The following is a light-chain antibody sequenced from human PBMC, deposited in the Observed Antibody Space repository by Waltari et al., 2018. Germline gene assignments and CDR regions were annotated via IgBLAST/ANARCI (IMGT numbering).Light chain of an antibody. CDR1: QSVRSF. Sequence: DILLTQSPATLSLSPGERATLSCRASQSVRSFLACYQQKPGQAPRLLIHDASNRATGIPVRFSGSGSGTDFTLTISSLEPEDFAVYYCQQRINWPLTFGGGTKVEIK. CDR2: DAS. V-gene: IGKV3-11*01. CDR3: QQRINWPLT. J-gene: IGKJ4*01.